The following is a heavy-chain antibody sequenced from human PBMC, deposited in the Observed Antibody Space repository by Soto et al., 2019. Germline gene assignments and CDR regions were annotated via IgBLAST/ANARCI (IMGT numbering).Heavy chain of an antibody. V-gene: IGHV4-34*01. J-gene: IGHJ4*02. CDR1: GGSFSGYY. CDR2: INHSGST. CDR3: ARVPVGGSYHPRQLDY. Sequence: QVQLQQWGAGLLKPSETLSLTCAVYGGSFSGYYWSWIRQPPGKGLEWIGEINHSGSTNYNPSLKSRVTISVDTSKNQFPLKLSSVTAADTAVYYCARVPVGGSYHPRQLDYWGQGTLVTVSS. D-gene: IGHD1-26*01.